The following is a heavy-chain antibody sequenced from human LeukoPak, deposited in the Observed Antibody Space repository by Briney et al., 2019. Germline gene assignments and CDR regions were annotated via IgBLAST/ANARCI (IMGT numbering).Heavy chain of an antibody. CDR3: ARLSPQYYYDSSGTRGNSGEDY. CDR2: IYYSGST. J-gene: IGHJ4*02. Sequence: SETLSLTCTVSGGSISSYYWSWIRQPPGKGLEWIGYIYYSGSTNYNPSLKSRVTISVDTSKDQFSLKLSSVTAADTAVYYCARLSPQYYYDSSGTRGNSGEDYWGQGTLVTVSS. V-gene: IGHV4-59*08. CDR1: GGSISSYY. D-gene: IGHD3-22*01.